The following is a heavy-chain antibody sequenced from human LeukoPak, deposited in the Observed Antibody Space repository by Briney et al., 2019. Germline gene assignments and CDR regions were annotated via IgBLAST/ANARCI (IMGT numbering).Heavy chain of an antibody. CDR2: IYHSGST. D-gene: IGHD3-3*01. V-gene: IGHV4-38-2*01. CDR1: GYSISSGYY. J-gene: IGHJ4*02. CDR3: ARQVQYDSHDD. Sequence: PSETLSLTCAVSGYSISSGYYWGWIRQPPGKGLEWIGSIYHSGSTYYNPSLKSRVTISVDTSKNQFSLKLSSVIAADTAVYYCARQVQYDSHDDWGQGTLVTVSS.